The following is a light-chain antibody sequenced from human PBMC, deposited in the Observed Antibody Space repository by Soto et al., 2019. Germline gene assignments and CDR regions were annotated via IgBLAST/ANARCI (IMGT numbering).Light chain of an antibody. CDR1: QSISSW. V-gene: IGKV1-5*01. Sequence: DIQMTQSPSTLSASVGARVPITCRASQSISSWLAWYQQKPGKAPKVLIYDASNLKSGVPSTFSGSGSGTEFILNIRSLQTDDLATYDCQKYYTYTWTVGPGNKVEI. J-gene: IGKJ1*01. CDR2: DAS. CDR3: QKYYTYTWT.